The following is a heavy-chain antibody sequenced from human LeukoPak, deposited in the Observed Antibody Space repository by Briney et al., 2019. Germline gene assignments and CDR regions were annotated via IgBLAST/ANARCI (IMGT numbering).Heavy chain of an antibody. V-gene: IGHV4-34*01. D-gene: IGHD4-23*01. Sequence: SETLSLTCAVHGGSFSGYHWNWIRQSPGKGLEWIGEINDRGHTNYNPSLESRITISVDTSKKQFSLNLSSVTAADTAVYYCARDPTTVVTTPSYFDFWGQGTLVTVSS. CDR3: ARDPTTVVTTPSYFDF. J-gene: IGHJ4*02. CDR2: INDRGHT. CDR1: GGSFSGYH.